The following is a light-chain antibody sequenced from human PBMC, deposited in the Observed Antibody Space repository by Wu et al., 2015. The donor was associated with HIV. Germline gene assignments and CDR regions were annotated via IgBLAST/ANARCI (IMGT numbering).Light chain of an antibody. J-gene: IGKJ2*03. CDR1: QSVRNSY. V-gene: IGKV3-20*01. CDR3: QQYGTSPKYS. Sequence: EIVLTQSPGSLSLSPGDRATLSCRASQSVRNSYLAWYQQKPGQTPRLLIYGASKRATGIPDRFSGSGFGTDFTLIISRLEPEDFAVYYCQQYGTSPKYSFGQGTKLEIK. CDR2: GAS.